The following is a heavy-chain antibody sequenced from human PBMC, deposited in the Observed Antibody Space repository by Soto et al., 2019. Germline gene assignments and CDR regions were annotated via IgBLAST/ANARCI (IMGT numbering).Heavy chain of an antibody. CDR1: GYTFTSYG. D-gene: IGHD6-13*01. V-gene: IGHV1-18*01. CDR2: ISAYNGNT. J-gene: IGHJ3*02. CDR3: ARSLWKQLDPDDAFDI. Sequence: QVQLVQSGAGVKKPGASVKVSCKASGYTFTSYGISWVRQAPGQGLEWMGWISAYNGNTNYAQKLQGRVTMTTDTXTXPAYMELRSLRSDDTAVYYCARSLWKQLDPDDAFDIWGQGTMVTVSS.